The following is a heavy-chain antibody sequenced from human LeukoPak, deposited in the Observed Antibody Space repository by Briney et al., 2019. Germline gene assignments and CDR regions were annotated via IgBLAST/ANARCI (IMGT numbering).Heavy chain of an antibody. CDR2: INHSGST. Sequence: SETLSLTCAVYGGSFSGYYWSWIRQSPGKGLEWIGEINHSGSTNYNPSLKSRVTISVDTSKNQFSLKLSSVTAADTAVYYCASGTQYQLLSRLFDYWGQGTLVTVSS. J-gene: IGHJ4*02. D-gene: IGHD2-2*01. V-gene: IGHV4-34*01. CDR3: ASGTQYQLLSRLFDY. CDR1: GGSFSGYY.